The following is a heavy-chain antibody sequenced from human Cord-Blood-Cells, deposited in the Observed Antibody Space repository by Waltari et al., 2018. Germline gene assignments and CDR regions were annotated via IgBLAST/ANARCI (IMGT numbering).Heavy chain of an antibody. CDR2: INPNSGGT. D-gene: IGHD2-2*01. J-gene: IGHJ3*02. V-gene: IGHV1-2*02. CDR3: ARGLGYCSSTSCYDAFDI. Sequence: QVQLVQSGAEVKKPGASVKVSCKASGYTFTGYYMHWVRQVPGQGLEWMGWINPNSGGTNDAQKFQCRVTMTRDTSISTAYMELSRLRSDDTAVYYCARGLGYCSSTSCYDAFDIWGQGTMVTVSS. CDR1: GYTFTGYY.